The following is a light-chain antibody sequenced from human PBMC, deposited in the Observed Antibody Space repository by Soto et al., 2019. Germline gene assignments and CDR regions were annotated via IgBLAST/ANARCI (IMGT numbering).Light chain of an antibody. Sequence: QAVVTQPPSVSGDPGQRVTISCTGSSSNIGAGYDVHWYQQLPGTAPKLLIYGNSNRPSGVPDRFSGSKSGTSASLAITGLQAEDEADYYCQSYDSSLSVVFGGGTKLTVL. CDR1: SSNIGAGYD. J-gene: IGLJ2*01. V-gene: IGLV1-40*01. CDR3: QSYDSSLSVV. CDR2: GNS.